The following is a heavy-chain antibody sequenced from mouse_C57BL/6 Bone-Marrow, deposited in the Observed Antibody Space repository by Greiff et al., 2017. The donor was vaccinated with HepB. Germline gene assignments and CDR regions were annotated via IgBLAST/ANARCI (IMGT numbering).Heavy chain of an antibody. CDR3: ARSPVVATRAMDY. CDR1: GFSLTSYA. Sequence: QVQLQQSGPGLVAPSQSLSITCTVSGFSLTSYAISWVRQPPGKGLEWLGVIWTGGGTNYNSALKSRLSISKDNSKSQVFLKMNSLQTDDTARYYCARSPVVATRAMDYWGQGTSVTVSS. J-gene: IGHJ4*01. V-gene: IGHV2-9-1*01. CDR2: IWTGGGT. D-gene: IGHD1-1*01.